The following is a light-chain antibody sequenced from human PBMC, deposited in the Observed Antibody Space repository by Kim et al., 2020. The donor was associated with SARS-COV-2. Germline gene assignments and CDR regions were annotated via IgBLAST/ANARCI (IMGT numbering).Light chain of an antibody. CDR2: QDS. CDR3: QAWDSSTYVV. CDR1: KLGDNY. J-gene: IGLJ2*01. V-gene: IGLV3-1*01. Sequence: SPGQTASITCSGDKLGDNYASWYQQKPGQSPVLVIYQDSKRPSGIPERFSCSNSGNTATLTISGTQAMDEADYYCQAWDSSTYVVFGGGTQLTVL.